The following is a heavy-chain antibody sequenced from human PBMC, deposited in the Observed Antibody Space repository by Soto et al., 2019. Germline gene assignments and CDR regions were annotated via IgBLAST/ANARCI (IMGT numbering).Heavy chain of an antibody. D-gene: IGHD6-13*01. V-gene: IGHV3-33*01. Sequence: QVQLVESGGGVVQPGRSLRLSCAASGFTFSSYGMHWVRQAPGKGLEWVAVIWYDGSNKYYAGSVKGRFTISRDNSKNTLYLQMNSLRAEDTAVYYCAREVSAATFDYWGQGTLVTVSS. CDR3: AREVSAATFDY. CDR2: IWYDGSNK. CDR1: GFTFSSYG. J-gene: IGHJ4*02.